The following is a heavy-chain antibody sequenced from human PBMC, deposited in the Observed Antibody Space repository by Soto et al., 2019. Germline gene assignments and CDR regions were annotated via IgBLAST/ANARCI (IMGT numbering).Heavy chain of an antibody. CDR2: IYAGDSDT. J-gene: IGHJ4*02. CDR1: GYIFTDYW. D-gene: IGHD2-2*02. Sequence: GESLKISCKASGYIFTDYWIGWVRQMPGKGLEWMGTIYAGDSDTRYSPSFRGQVTISADKSINTAYLQWSSLKASDTAMYYCARRADYCSGTSCYTRIDYWGRGTLVTVSS. V-gene: IGHV5-51*01. CDR3: ARRADYCSGTSCYTRIDY.